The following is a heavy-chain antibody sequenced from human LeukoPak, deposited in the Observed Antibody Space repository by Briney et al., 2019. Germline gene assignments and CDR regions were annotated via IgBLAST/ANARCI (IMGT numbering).Heavy chain of an antibody. J-gene: IGHJ4*02. D-gene: IGHD3-10*01. CDR2: IYYSGST. Sequence: PSQTLSLTCTVSGGSISSGGYYWSWIRQHPGQGLEWIGYIYYSGSTYYNPSLKSRVSISVDTSKNQFSLKLSSVTAADTAVYYCARGRGVRGLDYWGQGTLVTVSS. V-gene: IGHV4-31*03. CDR1: GGSISSGGYY. CDR3: ARGRGVRGLDY.